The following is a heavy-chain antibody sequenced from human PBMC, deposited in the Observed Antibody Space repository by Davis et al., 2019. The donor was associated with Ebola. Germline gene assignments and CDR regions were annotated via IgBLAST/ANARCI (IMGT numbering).Heavy chain of an antibody. Sequence: ASVKVSCKASGYTFTGYSMHWVRQAPGQGLEWMGWINPNSGGTNYAQKFQGRVTMTRDTSISTAYMELSRLRSDDTAVYYCARSPIVVVPAAITGGTFDYWGQGTLVTASS. V-gene: IGHV1-2*02. CDR3: ARSPIVVVPAAITGGTFDY. CDR2: INPNSGGT. J-gene: IGHJ4*02. D-gene: IGHD2-2*02. CDR1: GYTFTGYS.